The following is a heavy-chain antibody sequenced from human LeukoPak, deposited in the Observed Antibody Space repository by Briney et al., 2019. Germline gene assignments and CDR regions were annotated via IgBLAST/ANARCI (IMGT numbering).Heavy chain of an antibody. Sequence: SETLSLTCTVSGGSISSGDYYWSWIRQPPGKGLEWIGYIYYSGSTYYNPSLKSRVTISVDTSKNQFSLKLSSVTAADTAVYYCQGFGGCSSSWYYFDYWGQGTLVTVSS. CDR3: QGFGGCSSSWYYFDY. CDR2: IYYSGST. J-gene: IGHJ4*02. D-gene: IGHD6-13*01. CDR1: GGSISSGDYY. V-gene: IGHV4-30-4*01.